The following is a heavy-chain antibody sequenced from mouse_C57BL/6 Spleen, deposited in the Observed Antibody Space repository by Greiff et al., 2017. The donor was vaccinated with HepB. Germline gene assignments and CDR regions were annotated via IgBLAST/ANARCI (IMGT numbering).Heavy chain of an antibody. J-gene: IGHJ3*01. V-gene: IGHV5-9-1*02. CDR2: ISSGGDSI. CDR3: TRCYDYDAWFAY. D-gene: IGHD2-4*01. CDR1: GFTFSSYA. Sequence: EVHLVESGEGLVKPGGSLKLSCAASGFTFSSYAMSWVRQTPEKRLEWVAYISSGGDSIYYADTVKGRFTISRDNARNTLYLQMSSLKSEDTAMYYCTRCYDYDAWFAYWGQGTLVTVSA.